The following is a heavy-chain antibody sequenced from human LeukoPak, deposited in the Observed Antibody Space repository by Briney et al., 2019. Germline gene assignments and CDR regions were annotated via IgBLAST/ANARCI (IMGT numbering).Heavy chain of an antibody. CDR1: GYTFTGYY. CDR3: ARVRGNSGSYLVDY. Sequence: ASVKVSCKASGYTFTGYYMHWVRQAPGQGLEWMGRINPNSGGTNYAQKFQGRVTMTRDTSISTAYMELSRLRSDDTAVYYCARVRGNSGSYLVDYWGQGTLVTVFS. J-gene: IGHJ4*02. CDR2: INPNSGGT. V-gene: IGHV1-2*06. D-gene: IGHD1-26*01.